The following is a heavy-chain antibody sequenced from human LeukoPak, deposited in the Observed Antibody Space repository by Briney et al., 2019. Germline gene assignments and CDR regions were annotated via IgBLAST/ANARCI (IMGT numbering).Heavy chain of an antibody. D-gene: IGHD4-17*01. CDR1: GGSISSGSDY. J-gene: IGHJ4*02. Sequence: SETLSLTCTVAGGSISSGSDYWNWIRQPAGKGLEWIGRIYHSGNTYYNPSPRSRVTISVDTSKNQFSLKLNSVTAADTAVYYCARAGYGDSDFDYWGQGTLVTVSS. V-gene: IGHV4-61*02. CDR2: IYHSGNT. CDR3: ARAGYGDSDFDY.